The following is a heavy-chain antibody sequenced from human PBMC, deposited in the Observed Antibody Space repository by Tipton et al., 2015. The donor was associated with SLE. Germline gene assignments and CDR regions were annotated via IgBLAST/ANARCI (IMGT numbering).Heavy chain of an antibody. D-gene: IGHD1-1*01. CDR1: GYNFAAYW. Sequence: QLVQSGAEVKRPGESLKISCKTSGYNFAAYWIGWVRLVPGRGLEWMGVVYPDDSETRFSPSFQGRVTISADKSLNTAYLQWSGLEAADTAIYYCARRMVERYVSRNYYGMDVWVQGTTVIVSS. CDR2: VYPDDSET. CDR3: ARRMVERYVSRNYYGMDV. V-gene: IGHV5-51*01. J-gene: IGHJ6*02.